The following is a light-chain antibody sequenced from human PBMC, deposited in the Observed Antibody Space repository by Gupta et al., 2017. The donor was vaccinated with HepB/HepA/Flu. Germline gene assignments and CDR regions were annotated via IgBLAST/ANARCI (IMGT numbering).Light chain of an antibody. V-gene: IGKV3-20*01. CDR3: QQEGSSPIT. Sequence: EIVLTQSPGTLSLSPGERATLSCRASQSVSSSYLAWYQQKPGQAPRLLIYGASSRATDIPDRFSGSGSGTXFTLTIXRREPEDFAVYYCQQEGSSPITFGXGTQLEIK. J-gene: IGKJ5*01. CDR2: GAS. CDR1: QSVSSSY.